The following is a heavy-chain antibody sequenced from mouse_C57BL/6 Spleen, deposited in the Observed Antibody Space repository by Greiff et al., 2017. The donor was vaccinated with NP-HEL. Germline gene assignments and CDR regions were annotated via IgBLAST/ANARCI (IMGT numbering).Heavy chain of an antibody. CDR1: GFTFSDYY. V-gene: IGHV5-12*01. CDR3: ARRTTGVDWYFDV. CDR2: ISNGGGST. Sequence: EVQLVASGGGLVQPGGSLKLSCAASGFTFSDYYLYWVRQTPEKRLEWVAYISNGGGSTYYPDTVKGRFTLSRDNAKNTLYLQMSRLKSEDTAMYYCARRTTGVDWYFDVWGTGTTVTVSS. J-gene: IGHJ1*03. D-gene: IGHD1-1*01.